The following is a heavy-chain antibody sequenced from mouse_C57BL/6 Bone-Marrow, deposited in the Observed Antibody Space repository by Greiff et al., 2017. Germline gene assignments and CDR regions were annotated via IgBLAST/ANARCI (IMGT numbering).Heavy chain of an antibody. D-gene: IGHD1-1*01. V-gene: IGHV1-55*01. Sequence: QVQLQQPGAELVKPGASVKMSCKASGYTFTSYWITWVKQRPGQGLEWIGDIYPGSGSTNYNEKFKSKATLTVDTSSSTAYMQLSSLTSEDSAVYYCARSGSSYDWFAYWGQGTLGTVSA. CDR3: ARSGSSYDWFAY. CDR1: GYTFTSYW. CDR2: IYPGSGST. J-gene: IGHJ3*01.